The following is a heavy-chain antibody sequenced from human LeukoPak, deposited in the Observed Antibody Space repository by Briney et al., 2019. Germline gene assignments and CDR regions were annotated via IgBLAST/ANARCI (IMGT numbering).Heavy chain of an antibody. D-gene: IGHD3-3*01. V-gene: IGHV1-8*03. CDR2: MNPNSGNT. J-gene: IGHJ5*02. CDR1: GYTFTSYD. CDR3: ARAYYDFWSGPNWFDP. Sequence: ASVKVSCKASGYTFTSYDINWVRQATGQGLEWMGWMNPNSGNTGYVQKFQGRVTITRNASISTAYMELSSLRSEDTAVYYCARAYYDFWSGPNWFDPWGQGTLVTVSS.